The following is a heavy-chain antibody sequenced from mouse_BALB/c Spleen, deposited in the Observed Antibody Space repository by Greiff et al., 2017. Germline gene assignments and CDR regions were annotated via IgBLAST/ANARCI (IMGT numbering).Heavy chain of an antibody. J-gene: IGHJ2*01. CDR3: ARRVYGYDVDYFDY. CDR2: IFPGDGST. V-gene: IGHV1S56*01. CDR1: GYTFTSYD. Sequence: QVHVKQSGAELVKPGASVKLSCKASGYTFTSYDINWVRQRPEQGLEWIGWIFPGDGSTKYNEKFKGKATLTTDKSSSTAYMQLSRLTSEDSAVYFCARRVYGYDVDYFDYWGQGTTLTGSS. D-gene: IGHD2-2*01.